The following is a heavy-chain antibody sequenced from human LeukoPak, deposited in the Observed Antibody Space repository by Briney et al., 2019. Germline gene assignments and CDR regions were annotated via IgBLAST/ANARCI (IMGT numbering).Heavy chain of an antibody. CDR1: GYTFTSYG. Sequence: ASVKVSCKASGYTFTSYGISWVRQAPGQGLEWMGWISAYNGNTNYAQKLQGRVTMTRNTSISTAYMELSSLRPEDTAVYYCARNWRGYFDLWGRGTLVTVSS. V-gene: IGHV1-18*01. CDR2: ISAYNGNT. J-gene: IGHJ2*01. CDR3: ARNWRGYFDL.